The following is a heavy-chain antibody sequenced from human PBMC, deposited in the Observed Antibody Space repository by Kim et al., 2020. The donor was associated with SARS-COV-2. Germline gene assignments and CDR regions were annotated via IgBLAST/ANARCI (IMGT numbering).Heavy chain of an antibody. J-gene: IGHJ4*02. CDR3: ARDSYMFSNNWYYFDY. V-gene: IGHV3-30*01. D-gene: IGHD1-1*01. Sequence: SVKGRFTISRDNSKNTLYLQMNSLRAEDTAVYYCARDSYMFSNNWYYFDYWGQGTLFTVSS.